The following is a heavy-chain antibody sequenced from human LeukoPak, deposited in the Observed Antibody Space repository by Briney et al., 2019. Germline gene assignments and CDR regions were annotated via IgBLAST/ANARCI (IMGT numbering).Heavy chain of an antibody. V-gene: IGHV4-39*07. Sequence: SETLSLTCTVSGGSISSSSYYWGWIRQPPGKGLEWIGSIYYSGSTYYNPSLKSRVTISVDTSKNQFSLKLSSVTAADTAVYYCARDLSEVVVVPAAKGGGIVTTNAFDIWGQGTMVTVSS. CDR2: IYYSGST. CDR3: ARDLSEVVVVPAAKGGGIVTTNAFDI. CDR1: GGSISSSSYY. D-gene: IGHD2-2*01. J-gene: IGHJ3*02.